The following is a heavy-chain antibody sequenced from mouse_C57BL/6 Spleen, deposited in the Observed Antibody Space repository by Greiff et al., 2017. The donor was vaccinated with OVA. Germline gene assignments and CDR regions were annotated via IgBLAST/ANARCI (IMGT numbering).Heavy chain of an antibody. CDR3: ARGSGYGFDY. J-gene: IGHJ2*01. D-gene: IGHD3-2*02. CDR1: GYAFSSSW. CDR2: IYPGDGDT. V-gene: IGHV1-82*01. Sequence: QVQLQQSGPELVKPGASVKISCKASGYAFSSSWMNWVKQRPGKGLEWIGRIYPGDGDTNYNGKFKGKATLTADKSSSTAYMQLSSLTSEDSAVYFCARGSGYGFDYWGQGTTLTVSS.